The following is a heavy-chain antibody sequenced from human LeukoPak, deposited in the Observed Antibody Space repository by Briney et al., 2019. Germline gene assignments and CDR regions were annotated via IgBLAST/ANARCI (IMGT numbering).Heavy chain of an antibody. CDR3: AKEYYDILTGWMDHYFDY. CDR1: GFTFSSYG. CDR2: ISYDGSNK. Sequence: PGGSLRLSCAASGFTFSSYGMHWVRQAPGKGLEWVAVISYDGSNKYYADSVKGRFTISRDNSKNTLYLQMNSLRAEDTAVYYCAKEYYDILTGWMDHYFDYWGQGTLVTVSS. V-gene: IGHV3-30*18. D-gene: IGHD3-9*01. J-gene: IGHJ4*02.